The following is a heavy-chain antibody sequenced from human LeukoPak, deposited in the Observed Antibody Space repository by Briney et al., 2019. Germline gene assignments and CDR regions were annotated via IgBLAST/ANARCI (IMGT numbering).Heavy chain of an antibody. J-gene: IGHJ4*02. V-gene: IGHV3-23*01. CDR2: ISGSGGST. Sequence: PGGSLRLSCAASGFTFSSYAMSWVRQAPGKGLEWVSAISGSGGSTYYADSVKGRFTISRDNSKNTLYLQMNSLRAEDTAVYYCAKDGLEWFGELEDYWGQGTLVTVSS. CDR1: GFTFSSYA. CDR3: AKDGLEWFGELEDY. D-gene: IGHD3-10*01.